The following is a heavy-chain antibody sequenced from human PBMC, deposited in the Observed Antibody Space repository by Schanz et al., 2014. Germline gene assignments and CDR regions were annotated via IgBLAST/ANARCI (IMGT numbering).Heavy chain of an antibody. Sequence: VQLVESGGGVVQPGGSLRLSCAASGFTFSGYWMSWVRQAPGEGLVWVANIKLDGSEKYYVDSVKGRFTISRDNAKNSLYLQMNSLRAEDTAVYYCERFQSPHQPFDYWGQGTLVTVSS. D-gene: IGHD2-2*01. V-gene: IGHV3-7*01. J-gene: IGHJ4*02. CDR1: GFTFSGYW. CDR3: ERFQSPHQPFDY. CDR2: IKLDGSEK.